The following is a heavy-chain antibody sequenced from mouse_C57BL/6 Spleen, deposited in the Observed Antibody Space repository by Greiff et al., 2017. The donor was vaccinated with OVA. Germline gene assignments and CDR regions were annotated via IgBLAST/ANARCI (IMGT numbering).Heavy chain of an antibody. J-gene: IGHJ3*01. CDR1: GYTFTDYN. D-gene: IGHD1-1*01. CDR2: INPNNGGT. Sequence: VQLKESGPELVKPGASVKIPCKASGYTFTDYNMDWVKQSHGKSLEWIGDINPNNGGTIYNQKFKGKATLTVDKSSSTAYMELRSLTSEDTAVYYCARRGLRYWFAYWGQGTLVTVSA. V-gene: IGHV1-18*01. CDR3: ARRGLRYWFAY.